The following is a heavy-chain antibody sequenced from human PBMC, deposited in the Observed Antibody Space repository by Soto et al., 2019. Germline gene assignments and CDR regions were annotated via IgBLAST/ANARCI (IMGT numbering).Heavy chain of an antibody. V-gene: IGHV3-33*01. CDR1: GFTFSSYG. CDR2: IWYDGSNK. Sequence: ESGGGVVQPGRSLRLSCAASGFTFSSYGMHWVRQAPGKGLEWVAVIWYDGSNKYYADSVKGRFTISRDNPKNTLYLQMNSLRAEDTAVYYCARDRYSSGWYDLDYWGQGTLVTVSS. D-gene: IGHD6-19*01. J-gene: IGHJ4*02. CDR3: ARDRYSSGWYDLDY.